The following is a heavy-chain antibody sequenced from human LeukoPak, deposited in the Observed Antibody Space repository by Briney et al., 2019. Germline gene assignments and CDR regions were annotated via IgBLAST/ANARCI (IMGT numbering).Heavy chain of an antibody. D-gene: IGHD1-7*01. V-gene: IGHV3-20*01. J-gene: IGHJ6*03. Sequence: GGSLRLSCAASGFTFDDYGMSWVRQAPGKGLEWVSGINWNGGSTGYADSVKGRFTISRDNAKNSLYLQMNSLRAEDTALYHCARASNWNYGYYYYYMDVWGKGTTVTVSS. CDR1: GFTFDDYG. CDR3: ARASNWNYGYYYYYMDV. CDR2: INWNGGST.